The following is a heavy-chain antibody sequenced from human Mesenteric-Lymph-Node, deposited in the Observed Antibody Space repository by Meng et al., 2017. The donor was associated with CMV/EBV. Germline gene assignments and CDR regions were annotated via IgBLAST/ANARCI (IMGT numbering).Heavy chain of an antibody. D-gene: IGHD2-15*01. CDR3: ARGSGYCSSSGCSPFDY. J-gene: IGHJ4*02. V-gene: IGHV4-59*08. CDR1: GGSISSYY. Sequence: SETLSLTCTVSGGSISSYYWSWIRQPPGKGLEWIGSIYHSGISHYNPSLKSRVTISVDTSKNQFSLKLSSVTAADTAVHYCARGSGYCSSSGCSPFDYWGQGTLVTVSS. CDR2: IYHSGIS.